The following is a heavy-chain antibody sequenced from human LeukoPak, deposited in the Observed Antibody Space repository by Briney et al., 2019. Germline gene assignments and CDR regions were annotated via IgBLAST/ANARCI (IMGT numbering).Heavy chain of an antibody. CDR3: ARWCSSTSRGVNWFDP. V-gene: IGHV4-34*01. Sequence: PSETLSLTCAVYGGSFSGYYWSWIRQPPGKGLEWIGEINHSGSTNYNPSLKSRVTISVDTSKNQFSLKLSSVTAADTAVYYCARWCSSTSRGVNWFDPWGQGTLVTVSS. J-gene: IGHJ5*02. CDR1: GGSFSGYY. CDR2: INHSGST. D-gene: IGHD2-2*01.